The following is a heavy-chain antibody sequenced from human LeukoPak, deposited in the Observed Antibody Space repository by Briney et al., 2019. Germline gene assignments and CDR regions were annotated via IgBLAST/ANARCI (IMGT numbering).Heavy chain of an antibody. J-gene: IGHJ5*02. Sequence: PSETLSLTCTVSGGSISSYYWSWIRQPPGKGLEWIGYSSYSGNTNYNPSLKSRVTLLVDTSKNQFSLNLFSVTAADTAVYYCARGTDYGDPWGQGTLVTVSS. CDR1: GGSISSYY. V-gene: IGHV4-59*01. CDR3: ARGTDYGDP. D-gene: IGHD4-17*01. CDR2: SSYSGNT.